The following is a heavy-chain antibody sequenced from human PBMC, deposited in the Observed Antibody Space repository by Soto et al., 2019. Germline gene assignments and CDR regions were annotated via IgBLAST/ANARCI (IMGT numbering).Heavy chain of an antibody. D-gene: IGHD1-26*01. Sequence: ASVKVSCKASGYTFTSYYMHWVRQAPGQGLEWMGIINPSGGSTSYAQKFQGRVTMARDTSTSTVYMELSSLRSEDTAVYYCASLWELRLDAFDIWGQGTMVTV. CDR3: ASLWELRLDAFDI. CDR2: INPSGGST. J-gene: IGHJ3*02. V-gene: IGHV1-46*01. CDR1: GYTFTSYY.